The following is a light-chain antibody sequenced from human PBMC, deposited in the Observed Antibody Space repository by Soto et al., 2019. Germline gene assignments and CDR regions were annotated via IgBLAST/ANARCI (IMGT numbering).Light chain of an antibody. CDR1: QSVSSN. V-gene: IGKV3-15*01. CDR3: QQYHNLWT. Sequence: EIVMTHSPATLSVSPGERATLSCSASQSVSSNLAWYQQKPGQAPRLLIYGASTRATGTPARFSGSGSGTEFTLTITSLQSEDFALYYCQQYHNLWTFGQGTKVDIK. J-gene: IGKJ1*01. CDR2: GAS.